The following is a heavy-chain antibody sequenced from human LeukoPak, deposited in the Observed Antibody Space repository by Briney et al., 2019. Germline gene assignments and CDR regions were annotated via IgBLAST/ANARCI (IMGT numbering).Heavy chain of an antibody. D-gene: IGHD5-24*01. CDR1: GGSFSGYY. V-gene: IGHV4-34*01. CDR2: INHSGST. J-gene: IGHJ3*02. Sequence: KSSETLSLTCAVYGGSFSGYYWSWIRQPPGKGLEWIGEINHSGSTNYNPSLKSRVTISVDTSKNQFSLKPSSVTAADTAVYYCARRPERWLFRNAFDIWGQGTMVTVSS. CDR3: ARRPERWLFRNAFDI.